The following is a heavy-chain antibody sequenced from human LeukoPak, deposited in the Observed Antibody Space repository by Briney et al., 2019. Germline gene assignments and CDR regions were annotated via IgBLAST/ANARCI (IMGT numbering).Heavy chain of an antibody. Sequence: GGSLRLSCAASGFTFSSYWMHWVRQAPGKGLVWVSRINSDGSSTSYADSVKGRFTISRGNAKNTLYLQMNSLRAEDTAVYYCARDSESSGWYKYYYYYYGMDVWGKGTTVTVSP. D-gene: IGHD6-19*01. CDR1: GFTFSSYW. CDR3: ARDSESSGWYKYYYYYYGMDV. J-gene: IGHJ6*04. CDR2: INSDGSST. V-gene: IGHV3-74*01.